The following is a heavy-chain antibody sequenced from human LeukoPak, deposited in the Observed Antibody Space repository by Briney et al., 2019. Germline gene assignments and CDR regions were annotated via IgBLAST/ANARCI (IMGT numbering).Heavy chain of an antibody. D-gene: IGHD4-17*01. CDR1: GYTFTSYA. Sequence: ASVKVSCTASGYTFTSYAMHWVRQAPGQRLEWMGWINAGNGNTKYSQKFQGRVTITRDTSASTAYMELSSLRSEDTAVYYCARAYGDSHYYYYYGMDVWGQGTTVTVSS. V-gene: IGHV1-3*01. CDR2: INAGNGNT. CDR3: ARAYGDSHYYYYYGMDV. J-gene: IGHJ6*02.